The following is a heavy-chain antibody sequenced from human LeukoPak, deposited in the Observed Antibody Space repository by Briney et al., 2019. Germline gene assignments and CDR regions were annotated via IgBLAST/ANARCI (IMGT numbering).Heavy chain of an antibody. D-gene: IGHD1-26*01. CDR2: INPNSGGT. Sequence: ASVKVSCKASGYTFTGYYMHWVRQAPGQGLEWMGWINPNSGGTNYAQKFQGRVTMTRDTSISTAYMELSRLRSDDTAVYYCARAQGRFDAFDIWGQGTMVTVSS. J-gene: IGHJ3*02. V-gene: IGHV1-2*02. CDR3: ARAQGRFDAFDI. CDR1: GYTFTGYY.